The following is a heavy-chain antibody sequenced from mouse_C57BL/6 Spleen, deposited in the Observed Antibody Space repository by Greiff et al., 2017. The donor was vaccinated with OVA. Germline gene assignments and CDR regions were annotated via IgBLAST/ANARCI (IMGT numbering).Heavy chain of an antibody. V-gene: IGHV1-22*01. CDR2: INPNNGGT. Sequence: EVQLQQSGPELVKPGASVKMSCTASGYTFTDYNMHWVKQSPGKSLVWIGYINPNNGGTSYNQKFKGKATLTVNKSSSTAYMELRSLTSEDSAVYYCASPDYDPSWFAYWGKGTLVTVSA. J-gene: IGHJ3*01. CDR1: GYTFTDYN. CDR3: ASPDYDPSWFAY. D-gene: IGHD2-4*01.